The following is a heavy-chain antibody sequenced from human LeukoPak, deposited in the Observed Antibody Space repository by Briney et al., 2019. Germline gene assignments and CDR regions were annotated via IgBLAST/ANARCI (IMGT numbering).Heavy chain of an antibody. CDR1: GGSISSYY. CDR3: ARLGRLNQGYGDTKDY. CDR2: IYYSGST. Sequence: SETLSLTCTVSGGSISSYYWSWIRQPPGKGLEWIGYIYYSGSTNYNPSLKSRVTISVDTSKNQFSLKLSSVTAADTAVYYCARLGRLNQGYGDTKDYWGQGTLVTVSS. V-gene: IGHV4-59*08. D-gene: IGHD4-17*01. J-gene: IGHJ4*02.